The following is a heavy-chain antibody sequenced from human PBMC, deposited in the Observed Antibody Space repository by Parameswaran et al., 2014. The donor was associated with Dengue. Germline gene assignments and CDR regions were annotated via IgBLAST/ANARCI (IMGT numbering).Heavy chain of an antibody. V-gene: IGHV4-59*01. D-gene: IGHD3-22*01. J-gene: IGHJ3*02. Sequence: VRQAPGKRLEWIGYIYYSGSTNYNPSLKSRVTISVDTSKNQFSLKLSSVTAADTAVYYCASSLLAYDSSGYYSGHDAFDIWGQGTMVTVSS. CDR3: ASSLLAYDSSGYYSGHDAFDI. CDR2: IYYSGST.